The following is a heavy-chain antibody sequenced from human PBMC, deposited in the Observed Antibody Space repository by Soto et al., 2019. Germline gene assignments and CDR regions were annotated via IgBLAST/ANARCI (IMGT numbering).Heavy chain of an antibody. D-gene: IGHD3-9*01. J-gene: IGHJ6*02. CDR2: IYYSGST. Sequence: PSETLSLTCTVSGRSISSYYWSWIRQPPGKGLEWIGYIYYSGSTNYNPSLKSRVTISVDTSKNQFSLKLSSVTAADTAVYYCARTDYDILTGYYSFGYYYYGMDVWGQGTTVTVSS. V-gene: IGHV4-59*01. CDR3: ARTDYDILTGYYSFGYYYYGMDV. CDR1: GRSISSYY.